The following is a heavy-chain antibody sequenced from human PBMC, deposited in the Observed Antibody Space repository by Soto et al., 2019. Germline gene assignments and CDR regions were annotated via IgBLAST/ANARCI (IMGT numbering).Heavy chain of an antibody. CDR2: IYYSGST. CDR3: VRGGVRRKYGAGSYYYYGY. D-gene: IGHD3-10*01. V-gene: IGHV4-31*03. Sequence: SETLSLTCTVSGGSISSGGYCWSWIRQHPGKGLEWIGYIYYSGSTYYNPSLKSRVTISVDTSKNQFSLKLSSVTAADTAVYYGVRGGVRRKYGAGSYYYYGYSRQGTRDTVSS. J-gene: IGHJ4*02. CDR1: GGSISSGGYC.